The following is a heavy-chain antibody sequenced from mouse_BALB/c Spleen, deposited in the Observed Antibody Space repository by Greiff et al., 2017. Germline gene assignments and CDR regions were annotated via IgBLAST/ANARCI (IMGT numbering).Heavy chain of an antibody. V-gene: IGHV5-6-3*01. Sequence: EVHLVESGGGLVQPGGSLKLSCAASGFTFSSYGMSWVRQTPDKRLELVATINSNGGSTYYPDSVKGRFTISRDNAKNTLYLQMSSLKSEDTAMYYCARDRNYYGSSYVDYWGQGTTLTVSS. J-gene: IGHJ2*01. CDR1: GFTFSSYG. CDR3: ARDRNYYGSSYVDY. CDR2: INSNGGST. D-gene: IGHD1-1*01.